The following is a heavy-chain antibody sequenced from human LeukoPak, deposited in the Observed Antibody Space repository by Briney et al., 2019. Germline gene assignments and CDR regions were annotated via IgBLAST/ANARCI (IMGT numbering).Heavy chain of an antibody. D-gene: IGHD6-13*01. CDR2: ISFSDDGA. CDR3: ARGGISQAGQLGF. J-gene: IGHJ4*02. CDR1: GFTFSSYS. Sequence: GGSLRLSCAASGFTFSSYSMTWVRQVPGKGLEWVSSISFSDDGAYYADSVRGRFTISRDNSKSTLYLQMSSLRAEDTAVYYCARGGISQAGQLGFWSQGTLVTVSS. V-gene: IGHV3-23*01.